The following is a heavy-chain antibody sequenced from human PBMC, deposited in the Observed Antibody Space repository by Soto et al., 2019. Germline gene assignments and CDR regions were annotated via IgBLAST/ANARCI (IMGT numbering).Heavy chain of an antibody. J-gene: IGHJ3*02. V-gene: IGHV3-33*01. CDR2: IWYDGSNK. Sequence: QVQLVESGGGVVQPGRSLRLSCAASGFTFSSYGMHWVRQAPGKGLEWVAVIWYDGSNKYYADSVKGRFTISRDNSKNTLYLQMNSLRAEDTAVYYCARDLPPTILGATDAFDIWGQGTMVTVSS. CDR3: ARDLPPTILGATDAFDI. CDR1: GFTFSSYG. D-gene: IGHD3-3*01.